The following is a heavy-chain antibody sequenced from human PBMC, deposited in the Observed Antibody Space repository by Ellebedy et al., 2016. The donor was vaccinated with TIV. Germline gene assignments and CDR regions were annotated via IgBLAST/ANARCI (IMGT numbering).Heavy chain of an antibody. CDR1: GGSIDTYY. Sequence: MPSETLSLTCTVSGGSIDTYYWSWIRQPPGKGLEWIGYINFSGSTNYNPSLKSRVTISLDSSQTQFSLRLTSVTAADTAMYYCARSYSVSGNNVTALFDNWGQGTLVTVSS. D-gene: IGHD3-10*01. J-gene: IGHJ4*01. V-gene: IGHV4-59*01. CDR3: ARSYSVSGNNVTALFDN. CDR2: INFSGST.